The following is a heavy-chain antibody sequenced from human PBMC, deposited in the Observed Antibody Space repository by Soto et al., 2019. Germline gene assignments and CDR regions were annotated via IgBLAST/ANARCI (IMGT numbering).Heavy chain of an antibody. J-gene: IGHJ6*02. Sequence: QVQLVQSGAEVKKPGSSVKVSCKASGGTFSSYAISWVRQAPGQGLEWMGGIIPIFGTANYAQKFQGRVTITADESTSTAYMELSSLRSEDTAVYYCARARGSPALVYYHYGMDVWGQGSTVTVSS. D-gene: IGHD2-15*01. CDR1: GGTFSSYA. V-gene: IGHV1-69*12. CDR3: ARARGSPALVYYHYGMDV. CDR2: IIPIFGTA.